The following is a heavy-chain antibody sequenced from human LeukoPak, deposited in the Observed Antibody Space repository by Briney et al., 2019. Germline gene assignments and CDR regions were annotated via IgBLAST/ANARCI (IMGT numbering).Heavy chain of an antibody. V-gene: IGHV1-58*02. J-gene: IGHJ4*02. CDR2: VIVGSGRT. CDR1: GFTFSNSA. D-gene: IGHD2-21*02. CDR3: AAELYGGIFGHCCSFAY. Sequence: GTSVTVSCKTSGFTFSNSAIQWVRQARGQPLEWIGWVIVGSGRTHYAQRLHDRLLITRDMATNVATLEVSSLTSEDTAVYYCAAELYGGIFGHCCSFAYWGQGTLVTVSS.